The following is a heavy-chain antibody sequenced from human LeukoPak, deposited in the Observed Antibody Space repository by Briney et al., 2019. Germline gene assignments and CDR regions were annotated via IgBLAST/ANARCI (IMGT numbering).Heavy chain of an antibody. Sequence: PGGSLRLSCAASGFTFSSNSMNWVRQAPGKGLEWVSYISPSGSPIYYADSVKGRFTISRDTAKNSLYLQMNSLRDEDTAFYYCARVGATTTAVVLDSWGQGTLVTVSS. D-gene: IGHD1-26*01. CDR1: GFTFSSNS. J-gene: IGHJ4*02. CDR3: ARVGATTTAVVLDS. CDR2: ISPSGSPI. V-gene: IGHV3-48*02.